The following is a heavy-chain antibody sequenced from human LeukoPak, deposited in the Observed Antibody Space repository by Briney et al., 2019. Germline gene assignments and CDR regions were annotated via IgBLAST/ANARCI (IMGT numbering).Heavy chain of an antibody. CDR1: GFTFSRYW. V-gene: IGHV3-48*04. CDR2: ISGSGSTI. D-gene: IGHD5-18*01. J-gene: IGHJ4*02. CDR3: ARAWTGYSYGDY. Sequence: GGSLRLSCAASGFTFSRYWMSWVRQAPGKGLEWVSYISGSGSTIYYADSVKGRFTISRDNAKNSLYLQMNSLRAEDTAVYYCARAWTGYSYGDYWGQGTLVTVSS.